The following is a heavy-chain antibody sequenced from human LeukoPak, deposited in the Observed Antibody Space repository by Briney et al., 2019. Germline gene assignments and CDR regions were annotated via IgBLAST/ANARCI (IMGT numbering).Heavy chain of an antibody. J-gene: IGHJ6*03. Sequence: SETLSLTCTVSGGSISSYYWSWIRQPPGKGLEWIGYIYYSGSTNYNPSLKSRVTISVDTSKNQFSLKLSSVTAADTAVYYCASQLLGYYYMDVWGKGTTVTVSS. CDR2: IYYSGST. D-gene: IGHD2-2*01. CDR1: GGSISSYY. CDR3: ASQLLGYYYMDV. V-gene: IGHV4-59*01.